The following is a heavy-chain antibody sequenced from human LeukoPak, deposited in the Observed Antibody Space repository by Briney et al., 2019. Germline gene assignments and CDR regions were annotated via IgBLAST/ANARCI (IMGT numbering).Heavy chain of an antibody. V-gene: IGHV3-74*03. CDR2: INSDGFSI. J-gene: IGHJ4*02. CDR1: GFTFSSYW. D-gene: IGHD2-15*01. Sequence: GGSLRLSCAASGFTFSSYWMHWVRQAPGKGLVWVSRINSDGFSITYADSVKGRFTISRDNAKKTLYLQMNSLRAEDTAFYYCARMYCSSDSCWFDYWGQGTLVTVSS. CDR3: ARMYCSSDSCWFDY.